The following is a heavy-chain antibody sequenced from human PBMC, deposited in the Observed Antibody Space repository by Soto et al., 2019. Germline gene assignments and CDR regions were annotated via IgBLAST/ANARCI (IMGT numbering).Heavy chain of an antibody. CDR3: ARDAGSYYYYYYGMDV. J-gene: IGHJ6*02. D-gene: IGHD1-26*01. Sequence: GASVKVSCKASGGTFSSYAISWVRQAPGQGLEWLGGIIPIFGTANYAQKFQGRVTITADESTSTAYMELSSLRSEDTAVYYCARDAGSYYYYYYGMDVWGQGTTVTVSS. V-gene: IGHV1-69*13. CDR2: IIPIFGTA. CDR1: GGTFSSYA.